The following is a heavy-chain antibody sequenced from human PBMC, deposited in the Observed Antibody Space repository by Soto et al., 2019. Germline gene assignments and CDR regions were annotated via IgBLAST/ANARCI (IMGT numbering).Heavy chain of an antibody. CDR3: AKAQECSSTSCYTGADYYGMDV. V-gene: IGHV3-23*01. CDR1: GFTFSSYA. D-gene: IGHD2-2*02. J-gene: IGHJ6*02. CDR2: ISGSGGST. Sequence: PGGSLRLSCAASGFTFSSYAMSWVRQAPGKGLEWVSAISGSGGSTYYADSVKGRFTISRDNSKNTLYLQMNSLRAEDTAVYYCAKAQECSSTSCYTGADYYGMDVWGQGT.